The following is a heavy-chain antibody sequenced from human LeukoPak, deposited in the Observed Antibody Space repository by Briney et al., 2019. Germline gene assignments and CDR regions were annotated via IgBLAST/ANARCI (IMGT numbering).Heavy chain of an antibody. J-gene: IGHJ4*02. CDR3: ARDSSNYYFDY. CDR1: GFTVSSNY. CDR2: IYSGGST. D-gene: IGHD4-11*01. V-gene: IGHV3-66*01. Sequence: PGGSLRLSCAPSGFTVSSNYMSWVRQAPGKGLEWVSVIYSGGSTYYADSVKGRFTISRDNSKNTLYLQMNSLRAEDTAVYYCARDSSNYYFDYWGQGTLVTVSS.